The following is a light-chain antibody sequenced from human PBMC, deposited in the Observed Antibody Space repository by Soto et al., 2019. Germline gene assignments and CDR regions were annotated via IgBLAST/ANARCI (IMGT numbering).Light chain of an antibody. V-gene: IGKV3-20*01. Sequence: EVVWTHSPCTLSLSPGERATLSFMSSQSVSSSYLAWYQQKPGQAPRLLIYGASSRATGIPDRFSGSGSGTDFTLTISRLEPEDFAVYYCQQYGSSPLTFGGGTKVDIK. J-gene: IGKJ4*01. CDR3: QQYGSSPLT. CDR2: GAS. CDR1: QSVSSSY.